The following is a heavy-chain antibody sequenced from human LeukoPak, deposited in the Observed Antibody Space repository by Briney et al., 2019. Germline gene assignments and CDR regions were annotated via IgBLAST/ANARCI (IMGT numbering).Heavy chain of an antibody. CDR2: ISSSSSYI. Sequence: GGSLRLSCAASGFTFSSYSMNWVRQAPGKGLEWISSISSSSSYIYYADSMKGRFTISRDNAKNSLYLQMNSLRAEDTAVYYCARVSTVRGVTLYGMDVWGQGTAVTVSS. J-gene: IGHJ6*02. V-gene: IGHV3-21*04. D-gene: IGHD3-10*01. CDR3: ARVSTVRGVTLYGMDV. CDR1: GFTFSSYS.